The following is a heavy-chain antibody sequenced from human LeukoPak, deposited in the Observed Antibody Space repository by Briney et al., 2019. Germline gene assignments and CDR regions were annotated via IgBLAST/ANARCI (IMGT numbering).Heavy chain of an antibody. CDR1: GFLFRSYA. CDR3: TRDPGGGYSPTWCEGLFKY. V-gene: IGHV3-23*01. Sequence: PGGSLRLSCAASGFLFRSYAMTWVRQAPGKGLQRVAAISPSGDTTYYADSVRGRFTVSRDNSNDILFLQVNNLRAEDTAVYFCTRDPGGGYSPTWCEGLFKYWGQGTLLSVYS. D-gene: IGHD5-18*01. J-gene: IGHJ4*02. CDR2: ISPSGDTT.